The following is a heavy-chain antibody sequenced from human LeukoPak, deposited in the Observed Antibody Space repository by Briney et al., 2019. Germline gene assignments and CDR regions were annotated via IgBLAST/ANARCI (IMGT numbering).Heavy chain of an antibody. Sequence: SVKVSCKASGCTFSSYAISWVRQAPGQGLEWMGGIIPIFGTANYAQKFQGRVTITADESTSTAYMELSSLRSEDTAVYYCARVGGGQWRWYYYYYYMDVWGKGTTVTVSS. CDR2: IIPIFGTA. CDR1: GCTFSSYA. V-gene: IGHV1-69*13. D-gene: IGHD6-19*01. CDR3: ARVGGGQWRWYYYYYYMDV. J-gene: IGHJ6*03.